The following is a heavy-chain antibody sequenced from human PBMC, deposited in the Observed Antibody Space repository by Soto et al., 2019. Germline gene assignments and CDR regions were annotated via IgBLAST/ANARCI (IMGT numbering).Heavy chain of an antibody. CDR3: ARLAVAGHEAIDY. CDR1: GGSISSYY. CDR2: IYYSGST. D-gene: IGHD6-19*01. Sequence: SETLSLTCTVSGGSISSYYWSWIRQPPGKGLEWIGYIYYSGSTNYNPSLKSRVTISVDTSKNQFSLKLSSVTAADTAVYYCARLAVAGHEAIDYWGQGTLVTVSS. V-gene: IGHV4-59*08. J-gene: IGHJ4*02.